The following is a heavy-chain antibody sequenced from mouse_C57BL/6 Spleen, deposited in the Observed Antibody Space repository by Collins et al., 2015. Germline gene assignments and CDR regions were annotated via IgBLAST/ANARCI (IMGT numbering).Heavy chain of an antibody. CDR2: IDPSDSYT. V-gene: IGHV1-50*01. CDR1: GYTFTSYW. CDR3: VYDDFDY. Sequence: QVQLQQPGAELVMPGASVKLSCKASGYTFTSYWMQWVKQRPGQGLERIGEIDPSDSYTNYNQKFKGKATLTVDTSSSTAYMQLSSLTSEDSAVYYCVYDDFDYWGQGTTLTVSS. J-gene: IGHJ2*01. D-gene: IGHD2-3*01.